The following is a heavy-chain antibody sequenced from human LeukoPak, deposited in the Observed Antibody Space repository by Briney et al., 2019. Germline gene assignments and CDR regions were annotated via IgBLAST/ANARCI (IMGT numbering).Heavy chain of an antibody. CDR2: IYPSDSDT. CDR3: ARRGGRSSSTSCYSCWFDP. V-gene: IGHV5-51*01. D-gene: IGHD2-2*01. CDR1: GYSFTSYW. J-gene: IGHJ5*02. Sequence: GESLKISCKGSGYSFTSYWIGWVRQMPGKGLEWMGIIYPSDSDTRYSPSFQGQVTISADKSISTAYLQWSSLKASDTAMYYCARRGGRSSSTSCYSCWFDPWGQGTLVTVSS.